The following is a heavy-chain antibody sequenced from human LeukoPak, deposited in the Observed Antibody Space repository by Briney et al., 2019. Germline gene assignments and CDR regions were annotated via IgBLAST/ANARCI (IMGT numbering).Heavy chain of an antibody. CDR1: GYTFTSYY. CDR3: ARADPWRHCSSTSCYTVPY. V-gene: IGHV1-46*01. J-gene: IGHJ4*02. Sequence: ASVKVSCKASGYTFTSYYMHWVRQAPGQGLEWMGIINPSGGSTSYAQKFQGRVTMTRDMSTSTVYMELSSLRSEDTAVYYCARADPWRHCSSTSCYTVPYWGQGTLVTVSS. CDR2: INPSGGST. D-gene: IGHD2-2*02.